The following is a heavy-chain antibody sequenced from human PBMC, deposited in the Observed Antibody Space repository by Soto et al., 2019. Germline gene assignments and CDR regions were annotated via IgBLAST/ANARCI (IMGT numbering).Heavy chain of an antibody. CDR2: INHSGST. J-gene: IGHJ1*01. V-gene: IGHV4-34*01. CDR3: ARGRKYCSSTSCYEGPPFNFQYFQH. Sequence: PSDTLSLTCAVYGGSFSGYYWSWIRQPPGKGLEWIGEINHSGSTNYNPSLKSRVTISVDTSKNQFSLKLSSVTAADTAVYYCARGRKYCSSTSCYEGPPFNFQYFQHWGQGTLVTVSS. CDR1: GGSFSGYY. D-gene: IGHD2-2*01.